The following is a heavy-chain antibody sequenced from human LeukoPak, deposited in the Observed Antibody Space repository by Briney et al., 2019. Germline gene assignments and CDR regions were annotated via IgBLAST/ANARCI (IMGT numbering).Heavy chain of an antibody. CDR3: ARGSVVVAATDYYFDY. V-gene: IGHV1-2*04. D-gene: IGHD2-15*01. J-gene: IGHJ4*02. CDR1: GHTSTGYY. CDR2: INPNSGGT. Sequence: GASVKVSCKASGHTSTGYYMHWVRQAPGQGLEWMGWINPNSGGTNYAQKFQGWVTMTRDTSISTAYMELSRLRSDDTAVYYCARGSVVVAATDYYFDYWGQGTLVTVSS.